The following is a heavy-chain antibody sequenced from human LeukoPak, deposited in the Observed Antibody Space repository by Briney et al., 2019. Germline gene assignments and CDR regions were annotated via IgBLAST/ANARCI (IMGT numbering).Heavy chain of an antibody. D-gene: IGHD2-8*01. CDR1: GFPFSSYG. J-gene: IGHJ3*02. Sequence: GGPLRLSCAASGFPFSSYGMHWVRQAPGKGLEWVAFIRYDGSNKYYAASVKSRFTISRDNSQNTLYLQMYNLSAEAPAVFYCAKVLACTNGVCWEALDIWGQGTMVTVSS. V-gene: IGHV3-30*02. CDR2: IRYDGSNK. CDR3: AKVLACTNGVCWEALDI.